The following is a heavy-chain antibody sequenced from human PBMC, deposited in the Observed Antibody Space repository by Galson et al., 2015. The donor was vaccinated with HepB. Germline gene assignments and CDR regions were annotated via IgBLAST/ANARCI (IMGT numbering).Heavy chain of an antibody. CDR3: ARADILTGYLTETFDY. CDR1: GGSISSGGYY. CDR2: IYYSGST. V-gene: IGHV4-31*03. D-gene: IGHD3-9*01. Sequence: TLSLTCTVSGGSISSGGYYWSWIRQHPGKGLEWIGYIYYSGSTYYNPSLKSRVTISVDTSKNQFSLKLSSVTAADTAVYYCARADILTGYLTETFDYWGQGTLVTVSS. J-gene: IGHJ4*02.